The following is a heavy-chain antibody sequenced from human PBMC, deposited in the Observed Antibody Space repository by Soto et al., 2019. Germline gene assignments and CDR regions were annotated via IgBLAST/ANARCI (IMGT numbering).Heavy chain of an antibody. Sequence: SETLSLTCTVSGGSISSYYWSWIRQPPGKGLEWIGYIYYSGSTNYNPSLKSRVTISVDTSKNQFSLKLSSVTAADTAVYYCARESAVAGTLPLDPWGQGTLVTVSS. CDR3: ARESAVAGTLPLDP. CDR1: GGSISSYY. V-gene: IGHV4-59*01. CDR2: IYYSGST. D-gene: IGHD6-19*01. J-gene: IGHJ5*02.